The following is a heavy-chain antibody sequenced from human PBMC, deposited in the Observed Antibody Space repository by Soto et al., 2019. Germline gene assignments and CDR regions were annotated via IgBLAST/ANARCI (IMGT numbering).Heavy chain of an antibody. CDR3: AGSLRSSFDFAY. Sequence: ASVKGSCKASGYTFTSYYMHWVRQAPGQGLEWMGIINPSGGSTSYAQKFQGRVTMTRDTSTSTVYMELSSLRSEDTAVYYCAGSLRSSFDFAYRGQGTLVTVSS. V-gene: IGHV1-46*03. CDR1: GYTFTSYY. CDR2: INPSGGST. D-gene: IGHD6-13*01. J-gene: IGHJ4*02.